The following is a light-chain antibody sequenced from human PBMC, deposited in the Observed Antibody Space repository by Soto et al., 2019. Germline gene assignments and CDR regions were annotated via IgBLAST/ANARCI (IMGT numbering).Light chain of an antibody. CDR3: SSYTNNSPNCV. Sequence: QSVLTQPASVSGSPGQSITISCTGANSDVGSSNSVSWYQHHPGKAPKLIIYDVNSRPSGVSNRFSGSKSGNTASLTISGLQVGDEADYYCSSYTNNSPNCVFGTGTKVTVL. J-gene: IGLJ1*01. CDR1: NSDVGSSNS. CDR2: DVN. V-gene: IGLV2-14*03.